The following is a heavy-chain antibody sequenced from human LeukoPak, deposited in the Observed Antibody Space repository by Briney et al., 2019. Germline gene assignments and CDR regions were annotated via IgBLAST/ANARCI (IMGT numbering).Heavy chain of an antibody. J-gene: IGHJ3*02. CDR3: ARDSSGYYYPDAFDI. Sequence: GGSLRLSCAASGFSFSSYWMSWVRQAPGKGLEWVANIKQDGSKKYYVDSVKGRFTISRDNAKNSLYLQMNSLRAEDTAVYYCARDSSGYYYPDAFDIWGQGTMVTVSS. D-gene: IGHD3-22*01. V-gene: IGHV3-7*04. CDR1: GFSFSSYW. CDR2: IKQDGSKK.